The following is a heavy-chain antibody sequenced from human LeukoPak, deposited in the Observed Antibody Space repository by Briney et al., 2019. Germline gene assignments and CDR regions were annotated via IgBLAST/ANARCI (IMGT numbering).Heavy chain of an antibody. D-gene: IGHD3-3*01. J-gene: IGHJ6*03. CDR1: GGSISSGSYY. Sequence: PSETLSLTCTVSGGSISSGSYYWSWIRQPAGKGLEWIGRIYTTGSTNYNPSLKSRLTISVDTSKNQFSLKLSSVTAADTAVYYCARARFLEWTTTYYYMDVWGKGTTVTVSS. V-gene: IGHV4-61*02. CDR2: IYTTGST. CDR3: ARARFLEWTTTYYYMDV.